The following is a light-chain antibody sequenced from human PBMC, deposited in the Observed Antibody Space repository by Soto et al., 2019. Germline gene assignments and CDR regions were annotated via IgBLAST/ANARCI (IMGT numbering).Light chain of an antibody. CDR2: GAS. J-gene: IGKJ1*01. CDR1: QSVSSN. Sequence: EIVMTQSPATLSVYPGERATLSCRASQSVSSNLAWYQQKPGQAPRLLIYGASTRATGIPARFSGSGSGTDFTLTISCLEPEDFAVYYCQQRSNWPPWTFGQGTKVDI. CDR3: QQRSNWPPWT. V-gene: IGKV3-11*01.